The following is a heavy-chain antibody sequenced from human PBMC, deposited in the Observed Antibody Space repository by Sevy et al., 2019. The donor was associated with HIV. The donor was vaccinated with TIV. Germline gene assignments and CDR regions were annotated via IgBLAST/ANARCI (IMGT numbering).Heavy chain of an antibody. J-gene: IGHJ3*02. Sequence: GGSLRLSCVGSGFTFNSYSINWVRQAPGKGLEWVSSISISGSYLLYGDSVKGRFLISRDNVKKSVYLEMNSLRAEDTAVYYCVRETGSDSWSGYPRGNAFDMWGQGTLVTVSS. D-gene: IGHD3-3*01. CDR3: VRETGSDSWSGYPRGNAFDM. V-gene: IGHV3-21*01. CDR1: GFTFNSYS. CDR2: ISISGSYL.